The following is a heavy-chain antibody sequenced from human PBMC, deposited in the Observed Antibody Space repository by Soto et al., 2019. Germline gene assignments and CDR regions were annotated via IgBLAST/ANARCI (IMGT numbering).Heavy chain of an antibody. D-gene: IGHD4-17*01. V-gene: IGHV3-30-3*01. J-gene: IGHJ4*02. Sequence: GGSLRLSCVASGFTFSSYVMHWVRQAPGKGLEWVAVISYDGSNKYYADSVKGRFTISRDNSKNTLYLQMNSLRAEDTAVYYCARDLFSPKTTVTYYFDYWGQGTLVTVSS. CDR2: ISYDGSNK. CDR3: ARDLFSPKTTVTYYFDY. CDR1: GFTFSSYV.